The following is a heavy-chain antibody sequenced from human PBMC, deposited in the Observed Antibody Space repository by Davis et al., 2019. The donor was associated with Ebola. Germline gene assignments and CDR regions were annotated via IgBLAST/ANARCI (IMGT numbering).Heavy chain of an antibody. CDR2: IYSGGST. V-gene: IGHV3-66*01. CDR3: ARDRTYYYYGMDV. J-gene: IGHJ6*02. CDR1: GFTVSSNY. Sequence: GGSLRLSCAASGFTVSSNYMSWVRQAPGKGLEWVSVIYSGGSTYYADSVKGRFTISRDISKNTLYLQMNSLRAEDTAVYYCARDRTYYYYGMDVWGQGTTVTVSS.